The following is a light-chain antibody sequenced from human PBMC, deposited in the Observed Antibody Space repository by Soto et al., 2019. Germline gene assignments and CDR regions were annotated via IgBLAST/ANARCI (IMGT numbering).Light chain of an antibody. CDR1: SSDVGGYNF. V-gene: IGLV2-14*01. CDR2: EVN. J-gene: IGLJ3*02. Sequence: QSGLTQPASVSGSPGQSITISCTGTSSDVGGYNFVSWYQQHPGKAPKLMIYEVNNRPSGVSNRFSGSKSGNTASLTISGLQAEDEADYYCSSYTSSSSPGVFGGGTKLTVL. CDR3: SSYTSSSSPGV.